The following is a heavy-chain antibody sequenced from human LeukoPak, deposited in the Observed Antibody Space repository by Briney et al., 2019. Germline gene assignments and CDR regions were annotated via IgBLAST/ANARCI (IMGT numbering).Heavy chain of an antibody. CDR3: ARDDCGGDCYSPDYYYYYMDV. Sequence: PSENLSLTCTVSGGPISSGSYYWSWIRQPAGKGLEWIGRIYSSGSTNYNPSLKSRVTISVDTSKNQFSLKLSSVTAADTAVYYCARDDCGGDCYSPDYYYYYMDVWGKGTTVTVSS. CDR2: IYSSGST. V-gene: IGHV4-61*02. D-gene: IGHD2-21*01. CDR1: GGPISSGSYY. J-gene: IGHJ6*03.